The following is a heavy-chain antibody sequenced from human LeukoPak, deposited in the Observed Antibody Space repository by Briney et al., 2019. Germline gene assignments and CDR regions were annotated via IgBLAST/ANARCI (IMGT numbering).Heavy chain of an antibody. V-gene: IGHV1-69*06. CDR2: IIPIFGTA. J-gene: IGHJ6*03. CDR3: ARVPPPHYCSGGSCHGVNYYYYYMDV. Sequence: SVKVSCKASGGTFSSYAISWVRQAPGQGLEWMGGIIPIFGTANYAQKFQGRVTITADKSTSTAYMELSSLRSEDTAVYYCARVPPPHYCSGGSCHGVNYYYYYMDVWGKGTTVTVSS. D-gene: IGHD2-15*01. CDR1: GGTFSSYA.